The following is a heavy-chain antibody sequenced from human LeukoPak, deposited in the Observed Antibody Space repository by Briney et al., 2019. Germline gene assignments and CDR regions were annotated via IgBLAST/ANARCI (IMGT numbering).Heavy chain of an antibody. CDR2: IYSGGTT. CDR3: ARTTRIDCSGGSCYINYFDY. Sequence: GGSLRLSCAVSGFTVSGNYMSWVRQAPGKGLEWVSLIYSGGTTYYADSVKGRFTISRDNSKNTLYLQMNSLRAEDTAVYYCARTTRIDCSGGSCYINYFDYWGQGTLVTVSS. CDR1: GFTVSGNY. D-gene: IGHD2-15*01. J-gene: IGHJ4*02. V-gene: IGHV3-53*01.